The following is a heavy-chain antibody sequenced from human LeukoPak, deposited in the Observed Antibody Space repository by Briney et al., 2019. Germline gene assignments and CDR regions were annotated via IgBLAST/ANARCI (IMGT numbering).Heavy chain of an antibody. CDR3: ARDYNRDAFDI. D-gene: IGHD1-1*01. CDR1: GGSISSGDYY. CDR2: IYYSGST. V-gene: IGHV4-30-4*01. Sequence: PSETLSLTCTVSGGSISSGDYYRSWIRQPPGKGLEWIGYIYYSGSTYYNPSLKSRVTISVDTSKNQFSLKLSSVTAADTAVYYCARDYNRDAFDIWGQGTMVTVSS. J-gene: IGHJ3*02.